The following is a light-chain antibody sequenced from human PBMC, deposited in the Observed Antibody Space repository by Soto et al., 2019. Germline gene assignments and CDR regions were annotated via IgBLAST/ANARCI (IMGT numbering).Light chain of an antibody. CDR1: QSIDTD. CDR2: DAS. J-gene: IGKJ4*01. V-gene: IGKV3-11*01. Sequence: EIVLTQSPATLSLSPGERATLFCWASQSIDTDLAWLQHKPGQAPRLLIYDASNRATGIPARFSGSGSGTDFALTISALEPEDFASYYCHQRRDWPLTFGEGTRVEIK. CDR3: HQRRDWPLT.